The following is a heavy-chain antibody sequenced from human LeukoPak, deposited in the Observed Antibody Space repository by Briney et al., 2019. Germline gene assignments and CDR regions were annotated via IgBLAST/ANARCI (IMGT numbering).Heavy chain of an antibody. D-gene: IGHD3-22*01. CDR2: IYYGGST. V-gene: IGHV4-39*01. Sequence: PSETLSLICTVSGDSISTSSYYWGWIRQPPGKGLEWLGSIYYGGSTYYNPSLKSRVTISVDTSKNQFSLNLYSVTAADTAVFYCARSYYYDYRQIDYWGQGTLVTVSS. J-gene: IGHJ4*02. CDR1: GDSISTSSYY. CDR3: ARSYYYDYRQIDY.